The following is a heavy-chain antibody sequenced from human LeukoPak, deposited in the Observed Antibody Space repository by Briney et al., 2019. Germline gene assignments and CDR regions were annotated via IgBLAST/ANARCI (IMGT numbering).Heavy chain of an antibody. D-gene: IGHD4-17*01. Sequence: PSETLSLTCTVSGGSISSHYWGWIRQPPGKGLEWIGCIYYSGSTYYNPSLKSRVTISVDTSKNQFSLKLSSVTAADTAVYYCARQDGDYVYYYMDVWGKGTTVTISS. CDR3: ARQDGDYVYYYMDV. V-gene: IGHV4-39*01. CDR1: GGSISSHY. CDR2: IYYSGST. J-gene: IGHJ6*03.